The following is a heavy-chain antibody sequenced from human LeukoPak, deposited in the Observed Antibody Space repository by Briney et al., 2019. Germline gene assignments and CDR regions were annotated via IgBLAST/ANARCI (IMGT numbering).Heavy chain of an antibody. Sequence: ASVKVSCKASGYTFTSYGISWVRQAPGQGLEWMGWISAYNGKTNYAQNLQGRVTMTTDTSTSTAYMELRSLRSDDTAVYYCARAAGSYDAFDIWGQGTMVTVSS. CDR3: ARAAGSYDAFDI. D-gene: IGHD2-15*01. J-gene: IGHJ3*02. CDR2: ISAYNGKT. V-gene: IGHV1-18*01. CDR1: GYTFTSYG.